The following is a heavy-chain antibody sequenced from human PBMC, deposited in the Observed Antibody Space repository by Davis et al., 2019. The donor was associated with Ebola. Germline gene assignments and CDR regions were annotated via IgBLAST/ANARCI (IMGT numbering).Heavy chain of an antibody. J-gene: IGHJ4*02. CDR2: IKQDGSEK. V-gene: IGHV3-7*03. D-gene: IGHD3-22*01. CDR3: ARDVIGMIVVVRFDY. Sequence: GESLKISCAASGFTFSSYWMSWVRQAPGKGLEWVANIKQDGSEKYYVDSVKGRFTISRDNAKNSLYLQMNSLRAEDTAVYYCARDVIGMIVVVRFDYWGQGTLVTVSS. CDR1: GFTFSSYW.